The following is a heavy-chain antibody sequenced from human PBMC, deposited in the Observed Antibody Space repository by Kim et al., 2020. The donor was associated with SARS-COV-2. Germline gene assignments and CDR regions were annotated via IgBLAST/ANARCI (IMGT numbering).Heavy chain of an antibody. CDR1: GYTFTSYG. Sequence: ASVKVSCKASGYTFTSYGISWVRQAPGQGLERMGWISAYNGNTNYAQKLQGRVTMTTDTSTSTAYMELRSLRSDEAAVYYCAREQEVTVTTNPHDRAGMDVWGQGTTVTVSS. V-gene: IGHV1-18*01. CDR2: ISAYNGNT. CDR3: AREQEVTVTTNPHDRAGMDV. J-gene: IGHJ6*02. D-gene: IGHD4-17*01.